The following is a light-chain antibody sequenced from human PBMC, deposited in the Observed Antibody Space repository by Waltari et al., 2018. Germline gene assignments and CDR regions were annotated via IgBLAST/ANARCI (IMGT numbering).Light chain of an antibody. V-gene: IGKV1-39*01. J-gene: IGKJ1*01. CDR3: QQTYGTPWT. Sequence: DIQMTQSPSSLSASVGDRVNITCRASQPVTNYLNWYHQKPGEAPELLISAASSLQSGVPSRFSGSGSGTDFTLSISSLQPEDFATYYCQQTYGTPWTFGQGTKVEFK. CDR2: AAS. CDR1: QPVTNY.